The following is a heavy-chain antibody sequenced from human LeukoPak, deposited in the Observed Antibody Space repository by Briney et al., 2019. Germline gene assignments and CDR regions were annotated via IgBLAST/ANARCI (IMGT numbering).Heavy chain of an antibody. CDR3: TRHVGRYCSGGSCYGGKYYFDY. CDR1: GFTFSGSA. V-gene: IGHV3-73*01. J-gene: IGHJ4*02. CDR2: IRSKANSYAT. D-gene: IGHD2-15*01. Sequence: PGRSLRLSCAASGFTFSGSAMHWVRQASGKGLEWVGRIRSKANSYATAYAASVKGRFTISRDDSKNTAYLQMNSLKTEDTAVYYCTRHVGRYCSGGSCYGGKYYFDYWGQGTLVTVSS.